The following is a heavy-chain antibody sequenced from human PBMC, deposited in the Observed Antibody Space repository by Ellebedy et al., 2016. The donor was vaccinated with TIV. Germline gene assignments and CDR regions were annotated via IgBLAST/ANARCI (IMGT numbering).Heavy chain of an antibody. CDR3: AIFYDSSGYSVGY. Sequence: AASVKVSCKASGYTFTGYYMHWVRQAPGQGLEWMGWINPNSGGTNYAQKFQGWVTMTRDTSISTAYMELSRLRSDDTAVYYCAIFYDSSGYSVGYWGQGTLVTVSS. CDR2: INPNSGGT. V-gene: IGHV1-2*04. J-gene: IGHJ4*02. D-gene: IGHD3-22*01. CDR1: GYTFTGYY.